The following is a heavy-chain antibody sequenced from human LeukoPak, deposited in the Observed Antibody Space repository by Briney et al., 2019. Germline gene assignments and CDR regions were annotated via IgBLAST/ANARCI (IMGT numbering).Heavy chain of an antibody. D-gene: IGHD2-2*01. CDR3: VKAGVVVVPTATMAHFDY. J-gene: IGHJ4*02. CDR2: ISGSAGST. Sequence: GGSLRLSCAASGFTFSSYAMSWVRQAPGKGLEWVSGISGSAGSTYSADSVKGRFTISRDNSKNTLYLQMNGLKVEDTAVYYCVKAGVVVVPTATMAHFDYWGQGTLVTVSS. CDR1: GFTFSSYA. V-gene: IGHV3-23*01.